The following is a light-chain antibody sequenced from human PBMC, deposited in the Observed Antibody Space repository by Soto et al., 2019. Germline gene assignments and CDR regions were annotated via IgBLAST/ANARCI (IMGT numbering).Light chain of an antibody. V-gene: IGLV2-14*01. CDR2: EVS. CDR3: SSYTSSSTLNWV. J-gene: IGLJ3*02. Sequence: QSALTQPASVSGSPGQSITISGTGTSSDVGGYNYVSWYQQHPGKAPKLMIYEVSNRPSGVSNRFSGSKSGNTASLTISGLQAEDEADYYCSSYTSSSTLNWVFGGGTKLTVL. CDR1: SSDVGGYNY.